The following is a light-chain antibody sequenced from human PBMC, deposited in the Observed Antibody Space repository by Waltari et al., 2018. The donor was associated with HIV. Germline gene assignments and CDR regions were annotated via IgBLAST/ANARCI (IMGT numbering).Light chain of an antibody. Sequence: QSALTQPRSVSGSPGQSVTISCTGTSSDVGGYDYVSWYQQHPGKAPKVIISDVSRRPPGVPDRFSASKSGNTASLTISGLQAADEADYFCCSYASNYILIFGGGTKLTVL. CDR2: DVS. CDR1: SSDVGGYDY. V-gene: IGLV2-11*01. J-gene: IGLJ2*01. CDR3: CSYASNYILI.